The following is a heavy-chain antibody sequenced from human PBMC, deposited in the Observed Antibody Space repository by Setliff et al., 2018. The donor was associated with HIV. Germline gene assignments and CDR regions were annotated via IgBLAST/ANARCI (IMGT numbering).Heavy chain of an antibody. J-gene: IGHJ4*02. CDR2: ICPGDSDT. CDR3: TRLWHENWGGVDY. CDR1: GYSFATYW. V-gene: IGHV5-51*01. Sequence: PGESLKISCKGSGYSFATYWIAWVRQMPGRGLELMGIICPGDSDTRYSPSFQGQVTISADKSISTAYLQWSSLKASDTAMYYCTRLWHENWGGVDYWGQGTLVTVSS. D-gene: IGHD3-16*01.